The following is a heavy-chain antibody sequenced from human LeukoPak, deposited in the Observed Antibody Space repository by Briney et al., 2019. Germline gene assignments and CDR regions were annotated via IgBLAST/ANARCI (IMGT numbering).Heavy chain of an antibody. Sequence: SQTLSLTCAISGDSVSSNSAAWNWIRQSPSRGLEWLGRTYYRSKWYNDYAVSVKSRITINPDTSKNQFPLQLNSVTPEDTAVYYCARDHCSGGSCYWRFDYWGQGTLVTVSS. CDR3: ARDHCSGGSCYWRFDY. V-gene: IGHV6-1*01. CDR1: GDSVSSNSAA. D-gene: IGHD2-15*01. CDR2: TYYRSKWYN. J-gene: IGHJ4*02.